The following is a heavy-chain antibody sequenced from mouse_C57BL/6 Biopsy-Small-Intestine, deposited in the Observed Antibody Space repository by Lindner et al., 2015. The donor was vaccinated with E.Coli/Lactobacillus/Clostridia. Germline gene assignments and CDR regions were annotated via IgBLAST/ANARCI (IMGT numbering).Heavy chain of an antibody. J-gene: IGHJ4*01. CDR2: INPNNGGT. CDR1: GYTFTDYN. D-gene: IGHD1-1*01. V-gene: IGHV1-18*01. Sequence: VQLQESGPELVKPGASVRIPCKASGYTFTDYNMDWVKQSNGKSLEWIGDINPNNGGTIYNQKFKGKATLTVDKSSSTAYMELRSLTSEDTAVYYCAREGVLRYAMDYWGQGTSVTVSS. CDR3: AREGVLRYAMDY.